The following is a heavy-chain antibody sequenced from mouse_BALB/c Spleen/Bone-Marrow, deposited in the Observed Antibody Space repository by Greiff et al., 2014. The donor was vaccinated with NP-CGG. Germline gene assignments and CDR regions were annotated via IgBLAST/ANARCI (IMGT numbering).Heavy chain of an antibody. CDR2: IDPETGGT. CDR3: TRSLYGNYVMDF. V-gene: IGHV1-15*01. CDR1: GYTFTDYE. Sequence: QVQLQQSGAELVRPGASVALSCMALGYTFTDYEMHWVKQTPVHGLEWIGAIDPETGGTAYNQKFKGKATLTADKSSSTAYMELRSLTSEDSAVYYCTRSLYGNYVMDFWGQGTSVTVSS. J-gene: IGHJ4*01. D-gene: IGHD2-1*01.